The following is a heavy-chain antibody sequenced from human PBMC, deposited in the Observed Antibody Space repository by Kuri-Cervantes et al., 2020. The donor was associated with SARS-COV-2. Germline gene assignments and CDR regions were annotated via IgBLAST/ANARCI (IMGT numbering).Heavy chain of an antibody. D-gene: IGHD3-3*01. CDR1: GFTFSDYY. J-gene: IGHJ5*02. V-gene: IGHV3-11*03. CDR3: ARHPYYDFWSGYTEYNWFDP. Sequence: GESLKISCAASGFTFSDYYMSWIRQAPGKGLEWVSYSSSSSYTNYADSVKGRFTISRDNAKNSLYLQMNSLRAEDTAVYYCARHPYYDFWSGYTEYNWFDPWGQGTLVTVSS. CDR2: SSSSSYT.